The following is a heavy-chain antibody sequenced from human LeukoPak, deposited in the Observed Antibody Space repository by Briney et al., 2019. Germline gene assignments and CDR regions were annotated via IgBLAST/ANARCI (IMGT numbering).Heavy chain of an antibody. D-gene: IGHD2-15*01. CDR2: INHSGST. V-gene: IGHV4-34*01. CDR3: ARLDFSGHLDS. CDR1: GGSFSGYY. J-gene: IGHJ4*02. Sequence: PSETLSLTCAVYGGSFSGYYWSWIRQPPGKGLERIGEINHSGSTNYNPSLKSRVTISVDTSKNQFSLKLSSVTAADTAVYYCARLDFSGHLDSWGQGTLLTVSS.